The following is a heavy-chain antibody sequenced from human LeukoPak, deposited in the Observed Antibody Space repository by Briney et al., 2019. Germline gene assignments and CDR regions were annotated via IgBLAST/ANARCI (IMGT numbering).Heavy chain of an antibody. CDR2: IYYSGST. J-gene: IGHJ4*02. CDR3: AGNPYDFWSGYPYYFDY. D-gene: IGHD3-3*01. Sequence: SETLSLTCTVSGGSISSSSYYWGWIRQPPGKGLEWIGSIYYSGSTYYNPSLKSRVTISVDTSKNQFSLKLSSVTAADTAVYYCAGNPYDFWSGYPYYFDYWGQGTLVTVSS. CDR1: GGSISSSSYY. V-gene: IGHV4-39*01.